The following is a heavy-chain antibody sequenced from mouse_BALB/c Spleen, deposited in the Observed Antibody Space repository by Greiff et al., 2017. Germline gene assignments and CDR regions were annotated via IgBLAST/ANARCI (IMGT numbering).Heavy chain of an antibody. D-gene: IGHD2-4*01. Sequence: DVKLVESGGGLVQPGGSRKLSCAASGFTFSDYGMAWVRQAPGKGPEWVAFISNLAYSIYYADTVTGRFTISRENAKNTLYLEMSSLRSEDTAMYYCARGYDYQYYFDYWGQGTTLTVSS. CDR3: ARGYDYQYYFDY. J-gene: IGHJ2*01. CDR2: ISNLAYSI. CDR1: GFTFSDYG. V-gene: IGHV5-15*02.